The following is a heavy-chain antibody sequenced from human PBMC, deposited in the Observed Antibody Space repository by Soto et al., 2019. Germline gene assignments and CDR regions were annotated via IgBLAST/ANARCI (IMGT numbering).Heavy chain of an antibody. Sequence: PGGSLRLSCAASGFTFSSYGMHWVRQAPGKGLEWVAVISYDGSNKYYADSVKGRFTISRDNSKNTLYLQMNSLRAEDTAVYYCAKNIRNYYDSSGLVTWGQGTLVTVSS. J-gene: IGHJ5*02. V-gene: IGHV3-30*18. D-gene: IGHD3-22*01. CDR1: GFTFSSYG. CDR2: ISYDGSNK. CDR3: AKNIRNYYDSSGLVT.